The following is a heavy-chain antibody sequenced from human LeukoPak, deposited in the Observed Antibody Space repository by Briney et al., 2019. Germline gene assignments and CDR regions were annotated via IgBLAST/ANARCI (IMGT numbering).Heavy chain of an antibody. J-gene: IGHJ4*02. V-gene: IGHV4-59*01. CDR3: AIALRGYSGYDLFNFDH. Sequence: PSETLSLTCTVSGGSISSYYWSWIRQPPGKGLEWIGYIYYSGSTNYNPSLKSRGTISVDTSKNQFSLKLSSVTSADTAVYYCAIALRGYSGYDLFNFDHWGQGTLVTVSS. D-gene: IGHD5-12*01. CDR2: IYYSGST. CDR1: GGSISSYY.